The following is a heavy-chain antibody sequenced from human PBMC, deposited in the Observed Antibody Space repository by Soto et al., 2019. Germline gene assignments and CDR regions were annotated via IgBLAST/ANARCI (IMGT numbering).Heavy chain of an antibody. V-gene: IGHV1-3*01. J-gene: IGHJ5*02. CDR1: GYTFTSYA. D-gene: IGHD6-13*01. CDR2: INAGNGNT. CDR3: ARDPIAAAVPYNWFDP. Sequence: ASVKVSCKASGYTFTSYAMHWVRQAPGQRLEWMGWINAGNGNTKYSQKFQGRVTTTRDTSASTAYMELSSLRSEDTAVYYCARDPIAAAVPYNWFDPWGQGTLVTVSS.